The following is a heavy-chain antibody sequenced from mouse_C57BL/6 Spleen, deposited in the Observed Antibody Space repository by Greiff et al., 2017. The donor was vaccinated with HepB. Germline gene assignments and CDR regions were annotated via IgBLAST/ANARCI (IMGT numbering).Heavy chain of an antibody. V-gene: IGHV5-4*03. Sequence: EVKVVESGGGLVKPGGSLKLSCAASGFTFSSYAMSWVRQTPEKRLEWVATISDGGSYTYYPDNVKGRFTISRDNAKNNLYLQMSHLKSEDTAMYYCARVSSLLAMDYWGQGTSVTVSS. CDR2: ISDGGSYT. CDR3: ARVSSLLAMDY. CDR1: GFTFSSYA. J-gene: IGHJ4*01. D-gene: IGHD1-1*01.